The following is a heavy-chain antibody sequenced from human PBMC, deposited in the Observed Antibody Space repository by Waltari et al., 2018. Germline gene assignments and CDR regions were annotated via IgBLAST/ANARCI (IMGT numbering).Heavy chain of an antibody. CDR2: IYPGDSDT. CDR1: GYSFTSYW. Sequence: DVHLVQSVSEVQNPWESLKLSCKGSGYSFTSYWFALVPQMTGKGLEWMGIIYPGDSDTRYSPSFQGQGTISADKSISTAYLQWSSLKASDTAMYYCARLRFGELSDFDYWGQGTLVTVSS. J-gene: IGHJ4*02. D-gene: IGHD3-10*01. CDR3: ARLRFGELSDFDY. V-gene: IGHV5-51*03.